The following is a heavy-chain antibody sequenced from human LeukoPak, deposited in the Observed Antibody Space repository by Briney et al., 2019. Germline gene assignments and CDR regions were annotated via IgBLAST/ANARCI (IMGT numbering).Heavy chain of an antibody. J-gene: IGHJ6*02. CDR1: GFTVSSNY. CDR2: IYSGGST. D-gene: IGHD3-16*02. Sequence: GGSLRLSCAASGFTVSSNYMRWVGQAPGKGLEWVSVIYSGGSTYYADTVKGRFTISRDNSKNTLYLQMNSLRAEDTAVYYCARELSYGMDVWGQGTTVTVSS. CDR3: ARELSYGMDV. V-gene: IGHV3-66*01.